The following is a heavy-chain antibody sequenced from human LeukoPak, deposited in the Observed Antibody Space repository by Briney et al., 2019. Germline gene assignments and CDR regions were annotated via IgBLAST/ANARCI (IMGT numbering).Heavy chain of an antibody. J-gene: IGHJ4*02. V-gene: IGHV3-7*03. CDR1: GFTFSSYW. CDR2: IKQDGSEK. Sequence: GGSLRLSCAASGFTFSSYWMSWVRQAPGKGLEWVANIKQDGSEKYYVDSVKGRFTISRDNAQKSLYLEMKSLSAKDTAVYYCARAVTSTEGYWGQGTLVTVSS. CDR3: ARAVTSTEGY.